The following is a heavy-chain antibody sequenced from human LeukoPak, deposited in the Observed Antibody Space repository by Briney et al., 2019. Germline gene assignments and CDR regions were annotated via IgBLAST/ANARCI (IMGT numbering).Heavy chain of an antibody. CDR1: GFIFDNFA. V-gene: IGHV3-23*01. Sequence: GGSLRLSCAASGFIFDNFAMAWVRQAQGKGLEWVSSISGSGGTTYYADSVKGRFIVSRDNSKKTLYLHMIALKAGDTAVYYCAKGAYGDYPNWFGPWGQGTLVTVSS. J-gene: IGHJ5*02. D-gene: IGHD4-17*01. CDR2: ISGSGGTT. CDR3: AKGAYGDYPNWFGP.